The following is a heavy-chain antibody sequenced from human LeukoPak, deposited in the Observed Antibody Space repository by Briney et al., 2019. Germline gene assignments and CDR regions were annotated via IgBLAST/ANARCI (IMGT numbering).Heavy chain of an antibody. J-gene: IGHJ4*02. V-gene: IGHV3-74*01. CDR3: ARDPRYSYARIDY. D-gene: IGHD5-18*01. CDR1: GFTFSSYW. CDR2: INSDGSST. Sequence: GGSLRLSCAASGFTFSSYWMHWVRQAPGKGLAWVSRINSDGSSTSYADSVKGRFTISRDNAKNTLYLQMNSLRAEDTAVYYCARDPRYSYARIDYWGQGTLVTVSS.